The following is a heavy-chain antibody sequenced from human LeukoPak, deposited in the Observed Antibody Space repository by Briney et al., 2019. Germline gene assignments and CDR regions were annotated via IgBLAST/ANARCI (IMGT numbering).Heavy chain of an antibody. CDR1: GFALSSYG. J-gene: IGHJ4*02. V-gene: IGHV3-30*02. CDR3: ASGIGFLFDQ. CDR2: IQYDGSNK. Sequence: SGGSLRLSCAASGFALSSYGMHWVRQAPGKGLEWVAFIQYDGSNKYYADSVKGRFTISRDNSKNTLYLQMNSLRAEDTAVYYCASGIGFLFDQLGQGTLVTVSS. D-gene: IGHD2/OR15-2a*01.